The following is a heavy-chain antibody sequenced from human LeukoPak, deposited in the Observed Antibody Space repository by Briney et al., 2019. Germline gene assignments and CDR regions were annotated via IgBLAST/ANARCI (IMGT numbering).Heavy chain of an antibody. Sequence: ASVKVSCKVSGYTLTELSMHWVRQAPGKGLEWMGGFDPEDGETIYAQKFQGRVTMTEDTSTDTAYMELSSQRSEDTAVYYCATVTTKNEGTLKRFLEWLSFDYWGQGTLVTVSS. CDR3: ATVTTKNEGTLKRFLEWLSFDY. V-gene: IGHV1-24*01. CDR1: GYTLTELS. D-gene: IGHD3-3*01. J-gene: IGHJ4*02. CDR2: FDPEDGET.